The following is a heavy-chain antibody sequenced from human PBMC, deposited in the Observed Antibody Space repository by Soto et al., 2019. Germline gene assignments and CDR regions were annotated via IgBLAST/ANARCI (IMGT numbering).Heavy chain of an antibody. Sequence: ASVKVSCKASGYTFTSYYMHWVRQAPGQGLEWMGIIDPSGGSTSYAQKFQGRVTMTRDTSTSTVYMELGSLRSEDTAVYYCERDGYCSGGSFPAKAGDFDYWVKGTLVTVSS. D-gene: IGHD2-15*01. CDR3: ERDGYCSGGSFPAKAGDFDY. J-gene: IGHJ4*02. V-gene: IGHV1-46*01. CDR1: GYTFTSYY. CDR2: IDPSGGST.